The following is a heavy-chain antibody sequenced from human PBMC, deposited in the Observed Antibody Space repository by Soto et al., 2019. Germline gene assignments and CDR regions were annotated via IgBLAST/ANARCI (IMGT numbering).Heavy chain of an antibody. J-gene: IGHJ4*02. CDR1: GYTFTSYA. V-gene: IGHV1-18*01. CDR2: ISAYNGNT. CDR3: SRGYPPRDQLGNLPGAF. D-gene: IGHD1-1*01. Sequence: ASVKVSCKASGYTFTSYAISWVRQAPEQGLEWMGWISAYNGNTNYAQKLQGRVTMTTDTSTSTVYMELSSLRSEDTAIYYCSRGYPPRDQLGNLPGAFWGQGTLVTVSS.